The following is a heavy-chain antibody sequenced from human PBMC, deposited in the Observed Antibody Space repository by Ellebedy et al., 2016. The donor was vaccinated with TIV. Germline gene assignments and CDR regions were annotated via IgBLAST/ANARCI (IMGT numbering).Heavy chain of an antibody. D-gene: IGHD3-22*01. CDR2: INPTRGSS. CDR3: ARGDNYYYDSSGYYYSY. CDR1: GYTFTSYF. Sequence: ASVKVSCKASGYTFTSYFLYWVRQAPGQGLEWMGIINPTRGSSNYAQKFQGRVTMTRDTSTSTVYMDLSSLRSEDTAVYYCARGDNYYYDSSGYYYSYWGQGTLVTVSS. J-gene: IGHJ4*02. V-gene: IGHV1-46*01.